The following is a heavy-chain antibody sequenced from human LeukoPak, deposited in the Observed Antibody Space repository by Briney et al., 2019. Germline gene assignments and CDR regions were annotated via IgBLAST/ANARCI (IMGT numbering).Heavy chain of an antibody. J-gene: IGHJ4*02. V-gene: IGHV1-8*01. D-gene: IGHD2-15*01. Sequence: ASVKVSCKASGYTFTSYYINWVQQATGQGLERMRWITPYSGNTGYAKKFQGRVTMTRDISLSTAYIELSSLRSEDTAVYYCCSRWDDWGQGTMVTVSS. CDR1: GYTFTSYY. CDR2: ITPYSGNT. CDR3: CSRWDD.